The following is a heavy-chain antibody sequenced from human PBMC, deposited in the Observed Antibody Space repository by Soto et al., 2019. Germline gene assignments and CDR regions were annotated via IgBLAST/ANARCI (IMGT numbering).Heavy chain of an antibody. J-gene: IGHJ4*02. CDR3: ARGRTVVGATLFDY. Sequence: QVQLQESGPGLVKPSETLSLTCTVSGGSISSYYWSWIRQPPGKGLEWIGYIYYSGSTNYNPSLKSRVTISVDTSKNQFSLKLSSVTAADTAVYYCARGRTVVGATLFDYWGQGTLVTVSS. CDR1: GGSISSYY. CDR2: IYYSGST. V-gene: IGHV4-59*01. D-gene: IGHD1-26*01.